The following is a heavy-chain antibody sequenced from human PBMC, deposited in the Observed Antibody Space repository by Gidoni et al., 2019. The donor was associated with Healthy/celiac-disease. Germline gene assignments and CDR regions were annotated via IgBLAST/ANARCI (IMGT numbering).Heavy chain of an antibody. Sequence: EVQLVESGGGLVKPGGSLRLSCAASGLPFSSYSMNWVSQAPGKGLEWVSSISSSSSYIYYADSVKGRFTISRDNAKNSLYLQMNSLRAEDTAVYYCAREHYDSSGYYIDYWGQGTLVTVSS. CDR2: ISSSSSYI. CDR1: GLPFSSYS. J-gene: IGHJ4*02. CDR3: AREHYDSSGYYIDY. D-gene: IGHD3-22*01. V-gene: IGHV3-21*01.